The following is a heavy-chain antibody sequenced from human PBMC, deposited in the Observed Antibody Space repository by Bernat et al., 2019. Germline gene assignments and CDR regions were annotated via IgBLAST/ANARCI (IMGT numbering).Heavy chain of an antibody. CDR2: IYTSGST. CDR3: ARGITMVRGVIPKLYNWFDH. D-gene: IGHD3-10*01. CDR1: GGSISSGSYY. Sequence: QVQLQESGPGLVKPSQTLSLTCTVSGGSISSGSYYWSWIRQPAGKGLEWIGRIYTSGSTNYNPSLKSRVTISVDTSKNQFSLKLSSVTAADTAVYYCARGITMVRGVIPKLYNWFDHWGRGTLLTVSS. V-gene: IGHV4-61*02. J-gene: IGHJ5*02.